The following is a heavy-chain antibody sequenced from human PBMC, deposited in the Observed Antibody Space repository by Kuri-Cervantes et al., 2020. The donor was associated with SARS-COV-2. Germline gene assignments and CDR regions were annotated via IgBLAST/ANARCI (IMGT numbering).Heavy chain of an antibody. V-gene: IGHV3-13*01. D-gene: IGHD3-22*01. Sequence: GESLKISCAASGFTFSSYDMHWVRQATGKGLEWFSAIGTPGDTYYPGFVKNRFTISRDNSKNSLYLQMNSLRAEDTAVYYCAKDARSFITMIVVVWYYFDYWGQGTLVTVSS. CDR1: GFTFSSYD. CDR3: AKDARSFITMIVVVWYYFDY. J-gene: IGHJ4*02. CDR2: IGTPGDT.